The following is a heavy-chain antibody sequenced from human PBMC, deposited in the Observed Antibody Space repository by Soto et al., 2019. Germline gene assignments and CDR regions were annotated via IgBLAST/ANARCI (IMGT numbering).Heavy chain of an antibody. V-gene: IGHV3-30*18. CDR3: AKPTVAGSNDLEY. CDR1: GFIFSTYG. Sequence: QVQLVESGGGVVQPGGSLRLSCAASGFIFSTYGMHWVRQVPGKGLEWVAVISYDASNKYYAHSVKGRFTISRDNSKNTLYLQMNSLRAEDTAVYYCAKPTVAGSNDLEYWGQGTLVTVSS. D-gene: IGHD6-19*01. CDR2: ISYDASNK. J-gene: IGHJ4*02.